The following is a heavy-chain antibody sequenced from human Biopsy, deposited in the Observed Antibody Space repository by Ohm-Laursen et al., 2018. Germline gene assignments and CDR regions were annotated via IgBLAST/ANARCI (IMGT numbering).Heavy chain of an antibody. CDR1: GFTFSNYA. V-gene: IGHV3-23*01. Sequence: SLRLSCAASGFTFSNYAMTWVRQAPGKGLEWVSAISVIGSSTFYSDSVKGWFTISRDNSKKTLYLQMNSLRAEDTAIYYCAKDRPDLAVVVAAHWDFDLWGRGTLVTVSS. D-gene: IGHD2-15*01. CDR3: AKDRPDLAVVVAAHWDFDL. CDR2: ISVIGSST. J-gene: IGHJ2*01.